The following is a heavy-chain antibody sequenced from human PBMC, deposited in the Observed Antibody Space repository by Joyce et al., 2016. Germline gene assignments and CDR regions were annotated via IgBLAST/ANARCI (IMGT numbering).Heavy chain of an antibody. CDR3: TTPSCAN. V-gene: IGHV3-48*03. D-gene: IGHD2-2*01. Sequence: EVHLVESGGGLVQPGGSLRLSCAASGIIFSSKEMNWVRQAPGKGLEWISSINSDDSRIHYADSVRGRFTISRHNARNSLYLEMNYLRVEDTAIYCCTTPSCANWGQGSLVTVSS. J-gene: IGHJ4*02. CDR2: INSDDSRI. CDR1: GIIFSSKE.